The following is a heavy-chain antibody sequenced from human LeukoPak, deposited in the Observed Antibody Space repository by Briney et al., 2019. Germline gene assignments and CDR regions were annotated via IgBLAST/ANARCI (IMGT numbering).Heavy chain of an antibody. Sequence: PSETLSLTCTVSGVSISSGGYYWSWIRQHPGKGLEWIGYIYYSGSTYYNLSLKSRVTISVDTSKNQFSLKLSSVTAADTAVYYCARVSDYDYEWYFDFWGQGALVTVSS. CDR1: GVSISSGGYY. CDR2: IYYSGST. CDR3: ARVSDYDYEWYFDF. J-gene: IGHJ4*02. V-gene: IGHV4-31*03. D-gene: IGHD5-12*01.